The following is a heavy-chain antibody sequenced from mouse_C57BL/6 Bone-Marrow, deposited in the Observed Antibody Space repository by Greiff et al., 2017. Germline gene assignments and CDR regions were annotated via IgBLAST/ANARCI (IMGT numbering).Heavy chain of an antibody. D-gene: IGHD2-3*01. Sequence: EVQLQQSGAELVRPGASVKLSCTASSFNIKDDYIHWVKQRPEQGLEWIGWIDPEIGDTEYASKFQGKATITTDTSSNTAYLQISSLTSEDTAVYYCASFDGNYFDFWGQGTPLTVAS. V-gene: IGHV14-4*01. J-gene: IGHJ2*01. CDR3: ASFDGNYFDF. CDR1: SFNIKDDY. CDR2: IDPEIGDT.